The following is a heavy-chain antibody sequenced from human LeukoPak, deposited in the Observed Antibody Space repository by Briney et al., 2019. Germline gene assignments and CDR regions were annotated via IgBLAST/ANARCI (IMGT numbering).Heavy chain of an antibody. V-gene: IGHV1-46*01. Sequence: ASVKVSCKASGYTFTSYYMHWVRQAPGQGLEWMGIINPSGGSTSYAQKFQGRVTITADKSTSTAYMELSSLRSEDTAVYYCARSRQWLVGHDAFDIWGQGTMVTVSS. CDR1: GYTFTSYY. D-gene: IGHD6-19*01. CDR2: INPSGGST. CDR3: ARSRQWLVGHDAFDI. J-gene: IGHJ3*02.